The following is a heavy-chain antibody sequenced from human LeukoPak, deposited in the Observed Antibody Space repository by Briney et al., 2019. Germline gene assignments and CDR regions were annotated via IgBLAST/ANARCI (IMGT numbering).Heavy chain of an antibody. D-gene: IGHD1-26*01. CDR2: IWYDGSNK. J-gene: IGHJ6*02. V-gene: IGHV3-33*01. Sequence: GGSLRLSCAASGFTFSGYGMHWVRQAPGKGLEWVAVIWYDGSNKYYADSVKGRFTISRDNSKNTLYLQMNSLRAEDTAVYYCARANSGSYYSSGMDVWGQGTTVTVSS. CDR3: ARANSGSYYSSGMDV. CDR1: GFTFSGYG.